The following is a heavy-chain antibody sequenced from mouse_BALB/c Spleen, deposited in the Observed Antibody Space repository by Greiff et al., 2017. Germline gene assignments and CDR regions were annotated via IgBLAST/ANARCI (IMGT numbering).Heavy chain of an antibody. J-gene: IGHJ4*01. V-gene: IGHV3-2*02. CDR3: ARAIPAYRYYAMDY. D-gene: IGHD2-14*01. Sequence: DVQLQESGPGLVKPSQSLSLTCTVTGYSITSDYAWNWIRQFPGNKLEWMGYISYSGSTSYNPSLKSRISITRDTSKNQFFLQLNSVTTEDTATYYCARAIPAYRYYAMDYWGQGTSVTVSS. CDR1: GYSITSDYA. CDR2: ISYSGST.